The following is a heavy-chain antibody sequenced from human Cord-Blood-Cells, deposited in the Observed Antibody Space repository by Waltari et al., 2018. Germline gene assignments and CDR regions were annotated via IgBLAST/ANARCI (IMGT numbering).Heavy chain of an antibody. J-gene: IGHJ3*02. Sequence: QVQLQESGPGLVKPSQTLSLTCTVPGGSLSSVRSYWSWIRQPAGQGLAWIGYIYTSGSTNYNPSLKSRVTISVDTSKNQFSLKLSSVTAADTAVYYCARDLQATPYYDFWSGYPDAFDIWGQGTMVTVSS. CDR2: IYTSGST. V-gene: IGHV4-61*09. CDR1: GGSLSSVRSY. CDR3: ARDLQATPYYDFWSGYPDAFDI. D-gene: IGHD3-3*01.